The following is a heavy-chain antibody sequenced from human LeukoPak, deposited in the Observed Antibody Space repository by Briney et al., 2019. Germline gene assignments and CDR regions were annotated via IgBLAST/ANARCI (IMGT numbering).Heavy chain of an antibody. CDR3: ARRRYYDYSGYFDY. Sequence: SQTLSLTCAISGDSLSSNSATWTWVRQSPSRGLEWLGRTFYTSKWFNDYAVSVKSLITINPDTSKNQFSLQLNSVTPEDTAVYYCARRRYYDYSGYFDYWGQGTLVTVSS. D-gene: IGHD3-16*01. J-gene: IGHJ4*02. CDR1: GDSLSSNSAT. CDR2: TFYTSKWFN. V-gene: IGHV6-1*01.